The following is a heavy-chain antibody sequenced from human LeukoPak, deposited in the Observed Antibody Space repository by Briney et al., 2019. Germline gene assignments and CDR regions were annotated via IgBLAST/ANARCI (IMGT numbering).Heavy chain of an antibody. Sequence: GGSLRLSCAASGFTFSSYWRSWVRQAPGKGLEWVANIKQDGSEKYYVDSVKGRFTISRDNAKNSLYLQMNSLRAEDTAVYYCAKEYCSSTSCYTGNYYYYYYMDVWGKGTTVTVSS. CDR3: AKEYCSSTSCYTGNYYYYYYMDV. D-gene: IGHD2-2*02. V-gene: IGHV3-7*03. J-gene: IGHJ6*03. CDR1: GFTFSSYW. CDR2: IKQDGSEK.